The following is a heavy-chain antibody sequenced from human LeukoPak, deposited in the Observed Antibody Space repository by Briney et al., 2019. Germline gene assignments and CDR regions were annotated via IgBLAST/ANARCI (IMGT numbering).Heavy chain of an antibody. CDR1: GFTFSSYE. D-gene: IGHD5-12*01. CDR2: ISGSGRTI. J-gene: IGHJ4*02. CDR3: ASPQTSGYAFGY. Sequence: GGSLRLSCAASGFTFSSYEMIWVRQAPGKGLECVSYISGSGRTIYYADSVKGRFTISRDNAKNSLYLQMYSLRAGDTAAYYCASPQTSGYAFGYWGQGTLVTVSP. V-gene: IGHV3-48*03.